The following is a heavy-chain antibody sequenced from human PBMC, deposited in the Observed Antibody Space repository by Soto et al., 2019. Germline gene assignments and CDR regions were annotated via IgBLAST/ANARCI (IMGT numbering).Heavy chain of an antibody. J-gene: IGHJ4*02. CDR3: AASRSPDPHGFDY. V-gene: IGHV3-33*01. CDR1: GFTFSSYA. CDR2: IWFDGSER. Sequence: GGSLRLSCAASGFTFSSYAMHWVRQAPGEGLEWVAAIWFDGSERYYTASVKGRFTISRHNSWNTLYLEMNSLRAEDTAVYYCAASRSPDPHGFDYWGQGALVTVSS.